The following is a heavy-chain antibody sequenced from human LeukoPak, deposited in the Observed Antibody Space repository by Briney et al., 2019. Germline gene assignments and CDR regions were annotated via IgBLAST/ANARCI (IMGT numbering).Heavy chain of an antibody. J-gene: IGHJ4*02. CDR3: AKDRGCSSTSCYIDY. Sequence: GGSLRLSCAASGFTFSSYWMHWVRQAPGKGLVWVSRISSDGTSTTYADSVKGRFTISRDNSKNTLYLQMNSLRAEDTAVYYCAKDRGCSSTSCYIDYWGQGTLVTVSS. CDR1: GFTFSSYW. D-gene: IGHD2-2*02. V-gene: IGHV3-74*01. CDR2: ISSDGTST.